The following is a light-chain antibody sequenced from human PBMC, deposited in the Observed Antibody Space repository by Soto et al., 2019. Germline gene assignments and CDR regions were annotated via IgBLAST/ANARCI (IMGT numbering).Light chain of an antibody. CDR1: QSVSSH. CDR3: QHYNNVTSFT. CDR2: ESS. J-gene: IGKJ5*01. Sequence: EKLMTQSPASLSVSTGERATLSCRASQSVSSHLAWYQQKPGQAPRLLIFESSTRATGIPARFSGSGSGTEFTLTISSRQPQDFAGYYYQHYNNVTSFTFGQGTRLEI. V-gene: IGKV3-15*01.